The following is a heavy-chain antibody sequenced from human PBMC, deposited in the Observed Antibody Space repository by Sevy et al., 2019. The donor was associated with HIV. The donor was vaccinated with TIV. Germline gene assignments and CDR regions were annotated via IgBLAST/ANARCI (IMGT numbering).Heavy chain of an antibody. CDR2: ISSSSSTI. V-gene: IGHV3-48*02. Sequence: GGSLRLSCAASGFTFSSYSMNWVRQAPGKGLEWVSYISSSSSTIYYADSVKRRFTISRDNAKDSLYLQMTSLRDEDTAVYYCAGDELRGYSRWAEYFQLWGQGTLVTVSS. D-gene: IGHD5-18*01. CDR3: AGDELRGYSRWAEYFQL. CDR1: GFTFSSYS. J-gene: IGHJ1*01.